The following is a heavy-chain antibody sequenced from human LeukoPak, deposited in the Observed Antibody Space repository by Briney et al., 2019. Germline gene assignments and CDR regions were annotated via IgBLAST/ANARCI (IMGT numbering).Heavy chain of an antibody. CDR3: ARDGSPFDF. CDR1: GFTFRSYW. Sequence: GGSLRLSCAASGFTFRSYWMSWVRQAPGKGLEWVANIKQEESEKYYVESVKGRFTISRDNARKSLYLQMNSLRAEDTALYNCARDGSPFDFWGQGTLVTVSS. V-gene: IGHV3-7*03. J-gene: IGHJ4*02. CDR2: IKQEESEK.